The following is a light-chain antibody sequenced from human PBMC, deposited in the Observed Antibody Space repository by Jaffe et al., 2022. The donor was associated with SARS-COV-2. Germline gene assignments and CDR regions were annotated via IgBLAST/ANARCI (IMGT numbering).Light chain of an antibody. Sequence: EIVLTQSPTTLSLSPGERATLSCRASQSVSSSLAWYQQKPGQAPRLLIYASSRATGIPARFSGSGSGTDFTLTISSLEPEDFAVYYCQQRFSWPLTFGGGTKVEIK. CDR1: QSVSSS. CDR2: AS. CDR3: QQRFSWPLT. V-gene: IGKV3-11*01. J-gene: IGKJ4*01.